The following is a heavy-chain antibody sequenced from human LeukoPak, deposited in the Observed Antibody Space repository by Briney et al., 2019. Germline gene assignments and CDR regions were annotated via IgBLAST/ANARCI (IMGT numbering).Heavy chain of an antibody. D-gene: IGHD6-19*01. Sequence: SETLSLTCTVPGGSISSSSYYWGWIRQPPGKELEWIGSIYYSGSTYYNPSLKSRVTISVDTSKKQFSLKLSSVTAADTAVYYCARFSSGWYSGDYWGQGTLVTVSS. CDR3: ARFSSGWYSGDY. V-gene: IGHV4-39*01. CDR1: GGSISSSSYY. J-gene: IGHJ4*02. CDR2: IYYSGST.